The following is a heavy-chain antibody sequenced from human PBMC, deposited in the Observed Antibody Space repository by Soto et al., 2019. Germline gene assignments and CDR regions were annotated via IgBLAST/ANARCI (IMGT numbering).Heavy chain of an antibody. CDR2: IYYSGST. Sequence: SETLSLTCTVSGGSISSSSYYWGWIRQPPGKGLEWIGSIYYSGSTYYNPSLKSRVTISVDTSKNQFSLKLSSVTAADTAVYYCARGGRGDVWAQGTTATVSS. CDR3: ARGGRGDV. D-gene: IGHD3-16*01. CDR1: GGSISSSSYY. J-gene: IGHJ6*02. V-gene: IGHV4-39*01.